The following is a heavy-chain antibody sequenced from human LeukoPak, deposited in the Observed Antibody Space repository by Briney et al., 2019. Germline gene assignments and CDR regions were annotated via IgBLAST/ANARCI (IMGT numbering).Heavy chain of an antibody. CDR1: GFTFSSYG. D-gene: IGHD4-11*01. Sequence: GGSLRLSFAASGFTFSSYGMHWVRQAPGKGLEWVAFIRYDGSNKYYADSVKGRFTISRDNSKNTLYLQMNSLRAEDTAVYYCAKDFNYVGYYFDYWGQGTLVTVSS. V-gene: IGHV3-30*02. J-gene: IGHJ4*02. CDR3: AKDFNYVGYYFDY. CDR2: IRYDGSNK.